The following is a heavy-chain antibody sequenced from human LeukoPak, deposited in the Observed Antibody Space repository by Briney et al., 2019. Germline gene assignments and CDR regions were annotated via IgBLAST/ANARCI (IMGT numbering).Heavy chain of an antibody. CDR3: ARLQSGSSPLNYIDY. CDR1: GDSVSSSSYY. D-gene: IGHD3-10*01. Sequence: SETLSLTCTVSGDSVSSSSYYWGWIRQPPGKGLEWIGSVYYSGSTYYNPSLKSRVTISVDTSKNQFSLKLSSVTAAETAVYYCARLQSGSSPLNYIDYWGQGTLATVSS. CDR2: VYYSGST. J-gene: IGHJ4*02. V-gene: IGHV4-39*01.